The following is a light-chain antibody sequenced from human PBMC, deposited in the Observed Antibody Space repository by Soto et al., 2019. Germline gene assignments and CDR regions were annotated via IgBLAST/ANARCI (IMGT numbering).Light chain of an antibody. J-gene: IGKJ3*01. CDR1: QNIGSY. CDR3: QQYGSSPRIT. V-gene: IGKV3-20*01. Sequence: EIVLTQSPGTLSLSPGERATLSCRASQNIGSYLAWFQQKPGQAPRLLIYGASTRATGIPDRFSDSGSGTDFTLTISRLEPEDFAVYFCQQYGSSPRITFGPGTKVDIK. CDR2: GAS.